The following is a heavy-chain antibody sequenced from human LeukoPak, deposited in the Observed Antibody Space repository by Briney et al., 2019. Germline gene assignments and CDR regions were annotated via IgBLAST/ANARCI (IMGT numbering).Heavy chain of an antibody. J-gene: IGHJ6*02. CDR1: GYTFTSYY. CDR3: ARGLYYGSGSYYFPPLNYYYYGMDV. V-gene: IGHV1-2*02. CDR2: INPNSGGT. D-gene: IGHD3-10*01. Sequence: ASVKVSCKASGYTFTSYYMHWVRQAPGQGLEWMGWINPNSGGTNYAQKFQGRVTMTRDTSISTAYMELSRLRSDDTAVYYCARGLYYGSGSYYFPPLNYYYYGMDVWGQGTTVTVSS.